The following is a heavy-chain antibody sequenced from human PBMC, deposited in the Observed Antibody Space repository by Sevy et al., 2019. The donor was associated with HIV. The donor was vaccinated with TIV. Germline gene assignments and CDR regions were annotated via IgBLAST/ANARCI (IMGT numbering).Heavy chain of an antibody. CDR3: ARDQAGPSDDYYYYYGMDL. V-gene: IGHV3-30-3*01. D-gene: IGHD3-10*01. Sequence: GGSLRLSCAASGFILRNYVMHWVRQAPGKGLEWVAAVSFDGSDKFYADSVKGRFTISRGNSKNRLYLQTKSLGAEATGLYYCARDQAGPSDDYYYYYGMDLWGQGTTVTVSS. J-gene: IGHJ6*02. CDR2: VSFDGSDK. CDR1: GFILRNYV.